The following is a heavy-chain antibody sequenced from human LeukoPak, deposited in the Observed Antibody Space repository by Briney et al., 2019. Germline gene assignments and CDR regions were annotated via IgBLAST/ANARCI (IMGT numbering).Heavy chain of an antibody. CDR1: GYTFTSYG. CDR2: ISAYNGNT. V-gene: IGHV1-18*01. J-gene: IGHJ4*02. CDR3: AREAIRLYSGYDSSFDY. Sequence: ASVKVSCKASGYTFTSYGISWVRQAPGQGLEWMGWISAYNGNTNYAQKLQGRVTMTTDTSTSTAYMELRSLRSDDTAVYYCAREAIRLYSGYDSSFDYWGQGTLVTVSS. D-gene: IGHD5-12*01.